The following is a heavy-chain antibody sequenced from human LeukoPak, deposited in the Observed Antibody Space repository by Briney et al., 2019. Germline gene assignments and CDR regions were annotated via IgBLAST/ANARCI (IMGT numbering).Heavy chain of an antibody. J-gene: IGHJ4*02. V-gene: IGHV1-24*01. Sequence: EASVKVSCKVSGYTLTELSMHCGRQAPGKGLEGMGGFDPEDGETIYAQKCQGRVTMTEETSTETACIELSSPRSQATAGDCCATANSGSWWFNSDSWGQGKLVTVS. CDR1: GYTLTELS. CDR3: ATANSGSWWFNSDS. D-gene: IGHD6-13*01. CDR2: FDPEDGET.